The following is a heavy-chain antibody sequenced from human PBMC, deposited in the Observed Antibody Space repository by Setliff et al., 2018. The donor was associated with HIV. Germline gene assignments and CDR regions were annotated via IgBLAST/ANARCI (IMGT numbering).Heavy chain of an antibody. D-gene: IGHD3-22*01. CDR3: VRGVTRDISGYYREKHFQH. J-gene: IGHJ1*01. V-gene: IGHV1-18*01. CDR2: ISPYKGDT. CDR1: GYRFNTYG. Sequence: ASVKVSCKASGYRFNTYGISWVRQAPGQGLEWMGWISPYKGDTRFAQSLQGRVTLTTDTSTNTAYMEMRTLRSDDTAVYYCVRGVTRDISGYYREKHFQHWGQGPPVTVSP.